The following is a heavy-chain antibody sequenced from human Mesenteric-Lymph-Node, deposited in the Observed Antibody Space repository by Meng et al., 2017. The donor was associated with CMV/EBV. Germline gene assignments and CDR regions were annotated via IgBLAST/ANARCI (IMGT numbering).Heavy chain of an antibody. J-gene: IGHJ4*02. V-gene: IGHV1-46*01. CDR2: VNPSGGST. D-gene: IGHD1-1*01. Sequence: SVFGLSNYYMHWVRQAPGQGLEWMGVVNPSGGSTHFAQKFQGRVTMTGDTSTNTVYMEVNSLRPDDTAVYFCARPTSGFSDYYFDLWGQGTLVTVSS. CDR1: VFGLSNYY. CDR3: ARPTSGFSDYYFDL.